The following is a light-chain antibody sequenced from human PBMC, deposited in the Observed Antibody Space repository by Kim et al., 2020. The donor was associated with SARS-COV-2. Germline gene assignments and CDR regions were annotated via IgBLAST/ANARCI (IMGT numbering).Light chain of an antibody. CDR1: SSNIGAYYD. CDR3: QSYDSSLSASV. Sequence: QRVTISCTGSSSNIGAYYDVHWYQKLPGTAPKLLIFDNDNRPSGVPDRFTGSKSGTSASLDIIGLQAEDEADYYCQSYDSSLSASVFGSGTKVTVL. J-gene: IGLJ1*01. CDR2: DND. V-gene: IGLV1-40*01.